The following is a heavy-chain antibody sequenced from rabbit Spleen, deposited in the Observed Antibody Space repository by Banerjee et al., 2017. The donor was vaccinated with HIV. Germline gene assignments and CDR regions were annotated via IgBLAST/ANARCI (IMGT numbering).Heavy chain of an antibody. CDR1: GFELSDYG. CDR2: IDPIFGTT. D-gene: IGHD2-1*01. J-gene: IGHJ4*01. Sequence: QLEESGGDLVKPGGSLKLSCEASGFELSDYGVSWVRQAPGKGLEWIGYIDPIFGTTYYASWVNGRFTISRHNAQNTLYLQLDSLTAADTATYFCLRDRANIGGDYGPYYFDLWGQGDPGHRL. CDR3: LRDRANIGGDYGPYYFDL. V-gene: IGHV1S7*01.